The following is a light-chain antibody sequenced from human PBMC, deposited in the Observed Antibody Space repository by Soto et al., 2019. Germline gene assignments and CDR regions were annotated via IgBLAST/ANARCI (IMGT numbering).Light chain of an antibody. J-gene: IGKJ5*01. Sequence: EIVMTQSPGTLSVSPGEGATLFCRASQSVRTKLAWYQQRAGQAPRRLMYGASTRATGIPDRFSGSGSGTEFTLTISSLQSEDFAVYYCQQYNSWPPITFGQGTRREIK. CDR2: GAS. V-gene: IGKV3-15*01. CDR1: QSVRTK. CDR3: QQYNSWPPIT.